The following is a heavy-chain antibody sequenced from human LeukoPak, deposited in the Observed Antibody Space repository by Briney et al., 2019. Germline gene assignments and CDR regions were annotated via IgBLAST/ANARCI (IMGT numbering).Heavy chain of an antibody. CDR1: GFTFSSYA. V-gene: IGHV3-23*01. J-gene: IGHJ3*02. CDR3: AKYRANSGWDTFDI. CDR2: ISGGGGST. D-gene: IGHD6-19*01. Sequence: HPGGSLRLSCAASGFTFSSYAMSWVRQAPGKGLEWVSAISGGGGSTYYADSVKGRFTISRDEYKNTLYLQMDSLRAEDTAVYYCAKYRANSGWDTFDIWGQGTMVTVS.